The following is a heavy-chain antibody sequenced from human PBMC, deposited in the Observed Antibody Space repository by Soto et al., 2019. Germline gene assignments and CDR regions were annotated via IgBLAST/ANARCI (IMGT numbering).Heavy chain of an antibody. V-gene: IGHV3-30*03. J-gene: IGHJ6*02. D-gene: IGHD3-10*02. CDR1: GFTFSYFG. CDR3: AMGRGLTTMFPYYSYDMDV. Sequence: QVQLVESGGGVVPPGGSLTLSCAASGFTFSYFGINWVRQAPGKGLEWVAVISYDGSNQYYRDSVKGRFTISRDNSKNTLYLLMDTLGTEDAAVYYCAMGRGLTTMFPYYSYDMDVWGQGTTVTVSS. CDR2: ISYDGSNQ.